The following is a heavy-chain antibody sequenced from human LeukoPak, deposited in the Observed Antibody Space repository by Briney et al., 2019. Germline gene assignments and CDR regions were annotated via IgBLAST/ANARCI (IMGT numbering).Heavy chain of an antibody. CDR1: GFTFSSYA. CDR3: ARGGLWFGELLYRGAFDI. Sequence: GGSLRLSCAASGFTFSSYAMSWVRQAPGKGLEWVSVIYSGGSTYYADSVKGRFTISRDNSKNTLYLQMNSLRAEDTAVYYCARGGLWFGELLYRGAFDIWGQETMVTVSS. D-gene: IGHD3-10*01. CDR2: IYSGGST. J-gene: IGHJ3*02. V-gene: IGHV3-53*01.